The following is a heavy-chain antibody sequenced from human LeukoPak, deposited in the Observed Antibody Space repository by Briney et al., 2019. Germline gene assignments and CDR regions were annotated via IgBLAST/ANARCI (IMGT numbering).Heavy chain of an antibody. CDR3: ARVRRYCSSTSCYWPAFDI. J-gene: IGHJ3*02. D-gene: IGHD2-2*01. Sequence: SSETLSLTCAVYGGSFSGYYWSWIRQPPGKGLEWVGEINHSGSTNYNPSLKSRVTISVDTSKNQFSLKLSSVTAADTAVYYCARVRRYCSSTSCYWPAFDIWGQGTMVTVSS. V-gene: IGHV4-34*01. CDR1: GGSFSGYY. CDR2: INHSGST.